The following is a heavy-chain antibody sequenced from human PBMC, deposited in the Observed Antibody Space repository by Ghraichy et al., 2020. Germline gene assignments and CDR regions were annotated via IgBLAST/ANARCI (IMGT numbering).Heavy chain of an antibody. CDR3: ARSPNGYSSSWYGGGLDY. D-gene: IGHD6-13*01. CDR1: GYTFTSYG. CDR2: ISAYNGNT. V-gene: IGHV1-18*01. Sequence: ASGKVSCKASGYTFTSYGISWVRQAPGQGLEWMGWISAYNGNTNYAQKLQGRVTMTTDTSTSTAYMELRSLRSDDTAVYYCARSPNGYSSSWYGGGLDYWGQGTLVTVSS. J-gene: IGHJ4*02.